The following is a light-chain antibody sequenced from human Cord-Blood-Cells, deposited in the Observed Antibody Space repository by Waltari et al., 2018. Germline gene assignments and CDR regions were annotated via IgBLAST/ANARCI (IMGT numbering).Light chain of an antibody. CDR2: DAS. CDR3: QQYNSYLFT. CDR1: QSISSW. J-gene: IGKJ3*01. Sequence: DIQMTQSPSTLSASVGDRVTITCRASQSISSWLAWYQQKPGKAPKLLIYDASSLESGVPSRFSGSGSGTKFTLTISSLQADDFATYYCQQYNSYLFTFGPGTKVDIK. V-gene: IGKV1-5*01.